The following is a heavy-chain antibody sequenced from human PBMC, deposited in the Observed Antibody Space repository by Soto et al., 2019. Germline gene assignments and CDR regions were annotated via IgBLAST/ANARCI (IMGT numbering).Heavy chain of an antibody. CDR2: INHRGSA. Sequence: PSETLSLTCAVSGASVSSTYWWSWVRQPPGKGPEWIGEINHRGSANYNPSLKSRVTMSLDISKSQFSLRLTSVTAADTAVYFCARYNAASGTYYFDYWG. D-gene: IGHD6-13*01. CDR3: ARYNAASGTYYFDY. V-gene: IGHV4-4*02. CDR1: GASVSSTYW. J-gene: IGHJ4*01.